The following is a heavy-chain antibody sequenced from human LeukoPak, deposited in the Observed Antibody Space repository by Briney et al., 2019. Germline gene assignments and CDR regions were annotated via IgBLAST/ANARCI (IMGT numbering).Heavy chain of an antibody. Sequence: SETLSLTCTVSGGSISSGGYYWSWIRQHPGKGLEWIGYIYCSGSTYYNPSLKSRVTISVDTSKNQFSLKLSSVTAADTAVYYCARGWGGYYSPNWFDPWGQGTLVTVSS. J-gene: IGHJ5*02. D-gene: IGHD3-3*01. CDR1: GGSISSGGYY. CDR2: IYCSGST. CDR3: ARGWGGYYSPNWFDP. V-gene: IGHV4-31*03.